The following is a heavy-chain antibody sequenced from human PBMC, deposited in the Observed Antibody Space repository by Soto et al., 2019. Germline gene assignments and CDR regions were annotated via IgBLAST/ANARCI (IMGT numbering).Heavy chain of an antibody. V-gene: IGHV1-69*01. CDR2: IIPIFGTA. D-gene: IGHD6-19*01. CDR3: ATSGWYPHSGHFDY. J-gene: IGHJ4*02. Sequence: QVQLVQSGAEVKKPGSSVKVSCKASGGTFSSYAISWVRQAPGQGPEWMGGIIPIFGTANYAQKFQGRVTITADESTSTAYMELSSLRSEDTAVYYCATSGWYPHSGHFDYWGQGTLVTVSS. CDR1: GGTFSSYA.